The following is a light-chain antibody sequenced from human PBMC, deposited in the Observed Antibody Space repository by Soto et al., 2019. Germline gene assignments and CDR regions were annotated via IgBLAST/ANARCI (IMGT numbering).Light chain of an antibody. Sequence: DIQMAQSPSSLSASVGDRVTITCRASQGISTSLAWYQRKPGKVPKLLIYAASTLQSGVPSRFSGSGSGTDFTLTISSLPPEDVATYYCQTYNSASRTFGQGTMVEI. V-gene: IGKV1-27*01. J-gene: IGKJ1*01. CDR3: QTYNSASRT. CDR1: QGISTS. CDR2: AAS.